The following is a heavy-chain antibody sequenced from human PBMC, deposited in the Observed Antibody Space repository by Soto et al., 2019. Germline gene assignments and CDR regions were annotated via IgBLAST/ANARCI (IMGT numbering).Heavy chain of an antibody. Sequence: GASVKVSCKASGYTFTSYYMHWVRQAPGQGLEWMGIINPSGGSTSYAQKFQGRVTMTRDTSTSTAYMELSSLKASDTAMYYCARGPLSRSFLRMDVWGQGTTVTVSS. CDR1: GYTFTSYY. D-gene: IGHD3-3*01. CDR2: INPSGGST. CDR3: ARGPLSRSFLRMDV. V-gene: IGHV1-46*01. J-gene: IGHJ6*02.